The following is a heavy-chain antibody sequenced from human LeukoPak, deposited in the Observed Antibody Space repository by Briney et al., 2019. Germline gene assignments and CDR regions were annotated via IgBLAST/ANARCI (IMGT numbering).Heavy chain of an antibody. Sequence: GGSLRLSCAASGFTFSSYGMHWVRQAPGKGLEWVAVIWYDGGNKYYADSVKGRFTISRDNSKNTLDLQMNSLRAEDTVVYYCARDYCSTTTCLDYWGRGTLVTVSP. D-gene: IGHD2-2*01. CDR2: IWYDGGNK. J-gene: IGHJ4*02. CDR1: GFTFSSYG. CDR3: ARDYCSTTTCLDY. V-gene: IGHV3-33*01.